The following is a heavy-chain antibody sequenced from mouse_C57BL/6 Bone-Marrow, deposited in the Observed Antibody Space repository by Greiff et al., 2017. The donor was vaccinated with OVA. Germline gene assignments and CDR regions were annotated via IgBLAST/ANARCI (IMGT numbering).Heavy chain of an antibody. CDR2: IWGGGST. Sequence: VQLVQSGPGLVAPSQCLSITCTVSGFSLTSYGVDWVRQPPGKGLEWLGEIWGGGSTTDNSALMSRLSISKDNSKSQFFVKMNSQQAEDTAMYYCAIPRGNSWFAYGGQGTLVTVSA. CDR1: GFSLTSYG. CDR3: AIPRGNSWFAY. V-gene: IGHV2-9*01. D-gene: IGHD2-1*01. J-gene: IGHJ3*01.